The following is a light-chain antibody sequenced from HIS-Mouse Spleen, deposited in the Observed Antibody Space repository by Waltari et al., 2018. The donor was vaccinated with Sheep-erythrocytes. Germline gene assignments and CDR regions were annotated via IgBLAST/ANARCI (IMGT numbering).Light chain of an antibody. CDR3: CSYAGSSTPWV. Sequence: GQSVTISCTGTSSDVGGYNYVSWYQQHPGKAPKLMIYDVSKRPSGVPDRFSGSKSGNTASLTISGLQAEDEADYYCCSYAGSSTPWVFGGGTKLTVL. J-gene: IGLJ3*02. CDR1: SSDVGGYNY. CDR2: DVS. V-gene: IGLV2-11*01.